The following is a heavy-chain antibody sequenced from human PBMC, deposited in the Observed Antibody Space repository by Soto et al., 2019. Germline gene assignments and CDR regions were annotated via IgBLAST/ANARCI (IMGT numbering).Heavy chain of an antibody. CDR1: GYTFTSYA. CDR3: ARDALVLLYFDWWTYRGWYFDR. CDR2: INAGNGNT. V-gene: IGHV1-3*01. Sequence: QVQLVQSGAEVKKPGASVKVSCKASGYTFTSYAMHWVRQAPGQRLEWMGWINAGNGNTKYSQKFQGRVTITRDTSAGTAYMELGSLRYKDTAVYYCARDALVLLYFDWWTYRGWYFDRCGCGTMVTVCS. D-gene: IGHD3-9*01. J-gene: IGHJ2*01.